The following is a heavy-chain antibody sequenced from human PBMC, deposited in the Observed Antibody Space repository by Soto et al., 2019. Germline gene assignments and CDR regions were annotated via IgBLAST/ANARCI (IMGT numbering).Heavy chain of an antibody. V-gene: IGHV1-46*01. D-gene: IGHD6-13*01. CDR1: GYTFTHYY. CDR3: ARDVAAGDH. J-gene: IGHJ4*02. CDR2: INPASGRT. Sequence: QVQLVQSGAEVKKPGASVKVSCRTSGYTFTHYYIHWVRQAPGQGLEWLAIINPASGRTNYAQDFQGRVSLTTDTSTPTVYMELSGLRAEDTAIFFCARDVAAGDHWGQGTLVTVSS.